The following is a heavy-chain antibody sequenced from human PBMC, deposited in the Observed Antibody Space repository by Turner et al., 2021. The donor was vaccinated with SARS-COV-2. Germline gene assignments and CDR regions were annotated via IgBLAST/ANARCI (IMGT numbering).Heavy chain of an antibody. CDR3: ARISAYDSSGYYFDY. J-gene: IGHJ4*02. CDR1: GGTFISYP. CDR2: IILIFGTA. V-gene: IGHV1-69*01. D-gene: IGHD3-22*01. Sequence: QVQLVQSGADVKKPGSSVAVSCKASGGTFISYPITWVRQAPGQGVGCMGGIILIFGTANYAQKFQGRVTITADDSTSTAYMELSSLRSEDTAVYYCARISAYDSSGYYFDYWGQGTLVTVSS.